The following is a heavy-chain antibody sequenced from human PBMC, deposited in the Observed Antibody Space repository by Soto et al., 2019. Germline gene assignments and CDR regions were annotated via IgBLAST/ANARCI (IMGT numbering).Heavy chain of an antibody. V-gene: IGHV1-18*01. J-gene: IGHJ3*02. D-gene: IGHD2-2*01. CDR1: GYTFTSYG. CDR2: ISAYNGNT. CDR3: ARDCISTSCSYAFDI. Sequence: QVQLVQSGAEVKKPGASVKVSCKASGYTFTSYGISWVRQAPGQGLEWMGWISAYNGNTNYAQKLQGRVTMTTDTSXXTAYMELRSLRSDDTAVYYCARDCISTSCSYAFDIWGQGTMVTVSS.